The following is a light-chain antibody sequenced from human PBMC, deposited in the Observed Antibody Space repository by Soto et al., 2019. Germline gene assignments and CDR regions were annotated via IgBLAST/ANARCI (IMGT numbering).Light chain of an antibody. V-gene: IGLV2-14*01. J-gene: IGLJ2*01. CDR2: EVS. CDR1: SSDVGGYNY. CDR3: SSYTSSSIYVV. Sequence: QSALTQPASVSGSPGQSITISCTGTSSDVGGYNYVSWYQQHPGKAPKLMIYEVSNRPSGVSNRFSGSKSGNTASLTISGLQAEDEADYYCSSYTSSSIYVVFCGGTKLTVL.